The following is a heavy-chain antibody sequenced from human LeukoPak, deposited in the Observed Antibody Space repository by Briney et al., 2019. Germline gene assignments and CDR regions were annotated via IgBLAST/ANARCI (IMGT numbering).Heavy chain of an antibody. CDR3: AREGYSSSAATY. CDR2: MNQDGSAR. J-gene: IGHJ4*02. CDR1: EFTFSRFW. V-gene: IGHV3-7*01. Sequence: PGGSLRLSCVASEFTFSRFWMSWVRQAPGKGLEWVAHMNQDGSARYYVDSVKGRFTISRDNAQDSVFLQMNSLIAEDTAVYFCAREGYSSSAATYWGQGTLVTVSS. D-gene: IGHD4-11*01.